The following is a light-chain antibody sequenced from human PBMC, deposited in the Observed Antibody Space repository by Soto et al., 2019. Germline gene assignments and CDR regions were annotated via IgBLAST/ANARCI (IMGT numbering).Light chain of an antibody. Sequence: QSALTQPASVSGSPGRSITISCTGTSSDVGSYNLVSWYQQHPGKAPKLMIYEGSKRPSGVSNRFSGSKSGNTASLTISGLQAEDEADYYCCSYAGSSTNVFGTGTKLTVL. CDR2: EGS. V-gene: IGLV2-23*01. CDR3: CSYAGSSTNV. J-gene: IGLJ1*01. CDR1: SSDVGSYNL.